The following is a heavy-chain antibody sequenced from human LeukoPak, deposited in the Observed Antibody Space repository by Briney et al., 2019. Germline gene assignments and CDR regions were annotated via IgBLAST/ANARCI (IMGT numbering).Heavy chain of an antibody. J-gene: IGHJ5*02. CDR2: IRSKAYGGTT. CDR1: GFTFGDYA. CDR3: TRVLEWLCDH. D-gene: IGHD3-3*01. V-gene: IGHV3-49*04. Sequence: QPGGSLRLSCTASGFTFGDYAMSWVRQAPGKGLEWVGFIRSKAYGGTTEYAASVKGRFTISRDDSKSIAYLQMNSLKTEDTAVYYCTRVLEWLCDHWGQGTLVTVSS.